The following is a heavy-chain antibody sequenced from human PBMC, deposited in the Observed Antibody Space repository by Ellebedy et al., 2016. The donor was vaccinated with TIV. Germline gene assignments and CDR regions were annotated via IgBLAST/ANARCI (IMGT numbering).Heavy chain of an antibody. J-gene: IGHJ4*02. Sequence: GESLKISCAASGFSVGSYDMHWVRQAPGKGLEWVSFISHSSGTTFYADSVRGRFTISRDNAKNSLSPQMNSLRVDDTAVYYCAGYGDFSYWGQGTLVTVSS. V-gene: IGHV3-48*01. D-gene: IGHD4-17*01. CDR1: GFSVGSYD. CDR2: ISHSSGTT. CDR3: AGYGDFSY.